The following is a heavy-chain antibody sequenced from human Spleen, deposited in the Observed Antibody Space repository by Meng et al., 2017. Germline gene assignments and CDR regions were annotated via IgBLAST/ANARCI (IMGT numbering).Heavy chain of an antibody. Sequence: GESLKISCAASGFNFDKFAMNWVRQAPGKGLEWVSVVSGSGGTIYYADSVKGRFTISRDNSKNTLYLQMPSLRAEDTAVYYCAREIIGAASAFDIWGQGTLVTVSS. J-gene: IGHJ4*02. CDR2: VSGSGGTI. CDR1: GFNFDKFA. D-gene: IGHD3-9*01. CDR3: AREIIGAASAFDI. V-gene: IGHV3-23*01.